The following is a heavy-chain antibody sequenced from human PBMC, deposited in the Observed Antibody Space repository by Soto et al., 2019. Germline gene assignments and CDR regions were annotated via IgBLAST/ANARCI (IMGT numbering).Heavy chain of an antibody. CDR2: IWYDGSNK. D-gene: IGHD1-7*01. Sequence: QKYLVESGGGVVQPGGSLRLSCVASGSIFSGYGMHWVRQAPGKGLEWVAVIWYDGSNKYYADSVKGRFTISRDNTKNMVYPQMDSLRAADTAVYFCARDGIGGTVFRGFCDYWGQGPLVTVS. CDR1: GSIFSGYG. J-gene: IGHJ4*02. CDR3: ARDGIGGTVFRGFCDY. V-gene: IGHV3-33*01.